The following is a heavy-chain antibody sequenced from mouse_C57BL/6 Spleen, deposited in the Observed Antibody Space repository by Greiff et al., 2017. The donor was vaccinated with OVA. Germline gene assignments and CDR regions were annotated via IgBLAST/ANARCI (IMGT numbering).Heavy chain of an antibody. V-gene: IGHV1-82*01. CDR1: GYAFSSSW. J-gene: IGHJ1*03. CDR3: ARGATVVADWYFDD. CDR2: IYPGDGDT. D-gene: IGHD1-1*01. Sequence: QVQLQQSGPELVKPGASVKLSCKASGYAFSSSWMNWVKQRPGKGLEWIGRIYPGDGDTNYNGKFKGKATLTADNSSSTAYMQLSSLTSEDSAVYVCARGATVVADWYFDDWGTGTTVTVSS.